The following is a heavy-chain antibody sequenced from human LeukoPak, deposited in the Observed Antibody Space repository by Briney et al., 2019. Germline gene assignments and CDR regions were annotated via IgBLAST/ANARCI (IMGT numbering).Heavy chain of an antibody. CDR1: GFIFSNYG. Sequence: PGGSLRLSCGASGFIFSNYGMSWVRQAPGKGLEWVSSISSSGDNTHYADSVKGRFSISRDNSKNTLYLQMISLRADDTAVYYCARAASSGYYGGAFDIWGQGTMVTVSS. CDR2: ISSSGDNT. D-gene: IGHD3-22*01. CDR3: ARAASSGYYGGAFDI. J-gene: IGHJ3*02. V-gene: IGHV3-23*01.